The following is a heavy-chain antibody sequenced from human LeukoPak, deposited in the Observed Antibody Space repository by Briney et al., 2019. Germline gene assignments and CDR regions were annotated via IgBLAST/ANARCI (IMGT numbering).Heavy chain of an antibody. Sequence: SVKVSCKASGYTFTSYYMHWVRQAPGQGLEWMGIINPSGGSTSYAQKFQGRVTMTRDMSTSTVYMELSSLRSEDTAVYYCARGRIAAAGIWNYYYYMDVWGKGTTVTVSS. CDR3: ARGRIAAAGIWNYYYYMDV. V-gene: IGHV1-46*01. CDR1: GYTFTSYY. J-gene: IGHJ6*03. CDR2: INPSGGST. D-gene: IGHD6-13*01.